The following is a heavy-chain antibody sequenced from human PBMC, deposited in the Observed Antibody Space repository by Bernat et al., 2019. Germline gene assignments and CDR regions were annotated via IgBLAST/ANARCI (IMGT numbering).Heavy chain of an antibody. CDR1: GFTFSSYA. J-gene: IGHJ4*02. Sequence: EVQLLESGGGLVQTGGSLRLPCAASGFTFSSYAMSWVRQAPGKGLEWVSGISGSGGSTYYADSVKGRFTISRDNSKNTVYLQMNSLRAEDTAVYYCAKGRKSPPIDDWGQGTLVTVSS. CDR2: ISGSGGST. CDR3: AKGRKSPPIDD. V-gene: IGHV3-23*01.